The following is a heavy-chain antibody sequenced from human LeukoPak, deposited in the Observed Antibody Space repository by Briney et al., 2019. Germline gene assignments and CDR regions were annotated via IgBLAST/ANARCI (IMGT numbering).Heavy chain of an antibody. J-gene: IGHJ4*02. CDR1: GGSILSGVYS. V-gene: IGHV4-30-4*08. CDR3: ARAEYYYDSSGTLRPYYFDY. Sequence: PSQTLPQTCSVPGGSILSGVYSSGWIPQPSVNGLEWTGHIYYSGSTYYNPSLKSRVTISVDTSKNQFSLKLSSVTAADTAVYYCARAEYYYDSSGTLRPYYFDYWGQGTLVTVSS. CDR2: IYYSGST. D-gene: IGHD3-22*01.